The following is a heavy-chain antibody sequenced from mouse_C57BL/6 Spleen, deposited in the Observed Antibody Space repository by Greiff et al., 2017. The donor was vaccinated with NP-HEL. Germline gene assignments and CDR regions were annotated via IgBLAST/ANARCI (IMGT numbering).Heavy chain of an antibody. V-gene: IGHV5-4*01. D-gene: IGHD3-2*02. J-gene: IGHJ2*01. Sequence: EVQGVESGGGLVKPGGSLKLSCAASGFTFSSYAMSWVRQTPEKRLEWVATISDGGSYTYYPDNVKGRFTISRDNAKNNLYLQMSHLKSEDTAMYYCAMDEDSSGYLDYWGQGTTLTVAS. CDR2: ISDGGSYT. CDR3: AMDEDSSGYLDY. CDR1: GFTFSSYA.